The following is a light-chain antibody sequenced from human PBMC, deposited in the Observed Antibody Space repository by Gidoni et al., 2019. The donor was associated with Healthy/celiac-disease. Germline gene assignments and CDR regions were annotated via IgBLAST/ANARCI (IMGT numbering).Light chain of an antibody. V-gene: IGLV1-40*01. J-gene: IGLJ3*02. CDR2: GDS. Sequence: QSVLTQPPSVSGAPGQRVTISCTGSSSNIGSGYDVHWYPQLPGTAPKLLLNGDSNRPSGVPDRSSGSKSGTSASLAITGLQAEDEADYYCQSYDSSLSGSRVFGGGTKLTVL. CDR3: QSYDSSLSGSRV. CDR1: SSNIGSGYD.